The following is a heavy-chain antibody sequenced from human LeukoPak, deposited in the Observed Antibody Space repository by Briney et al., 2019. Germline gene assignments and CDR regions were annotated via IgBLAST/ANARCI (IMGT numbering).Heavy chain of an antibody. D-gene: IGHD6-13*01. Sequence: SETLSLTCTVSGGSISSYYWSWIRQPPGKGLEWVGYIYYSWSTNYNPSLKSRVTISVDTSKNQFSLKLSSVTAADTAVYYCARAAAAAPAEYFQHWGQGTLVTVSS. CDR2: IYYSWST. CDR1: GGSISSYY. J-gene: IGHJ1*01. CDR3: ARAAAAAPAEYFQH. V-gene: IGHV4-59*01.